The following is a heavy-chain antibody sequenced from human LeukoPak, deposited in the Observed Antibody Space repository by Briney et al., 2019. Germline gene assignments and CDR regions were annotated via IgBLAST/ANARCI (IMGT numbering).Heavy chain of an antibody. D-gene: IGHD6-13*01. V-gene: IGHV3-23*01. CDR1: GFTFSSYV. Sequence: GGSLRLSCAASGFTFSSYVMSWVRQAPGKGLEWVSAISGSGGSTYYADSVKGRFTISRDNSKNTLYLQMNSLRAEDTAVYYCAKVGGSSSWSKTTRYYFDYWGQGTLVTVSS. J-gene: IGHJ4*02. CDR2: ISGSGGST. CDR3: AKVGGSSSWSKTTRYYFDY.